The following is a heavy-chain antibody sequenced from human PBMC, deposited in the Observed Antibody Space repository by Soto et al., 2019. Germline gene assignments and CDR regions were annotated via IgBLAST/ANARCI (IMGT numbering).Heavy chain of an antibody. CDR3: AKRYCSGGSCLINSFDI. Sequence: EVRLLESGGGLVQPGGSLRLSCEASGFTFSSYAMTWVRQAPGKGLEWVSAISGSGDTTYYADSVKGRFTISRDNSKNILYLQMNSLRAEDTAVYYCAKRYCSGGSCLINSFDIWGQGTVVTVSS. CDR2: ISGSGDTT. J-gene: IGHJ3*02. D-gene: IGHD2-15*01. CDR1: GFTFSSYA. V-gene: IGHV3-23*01.